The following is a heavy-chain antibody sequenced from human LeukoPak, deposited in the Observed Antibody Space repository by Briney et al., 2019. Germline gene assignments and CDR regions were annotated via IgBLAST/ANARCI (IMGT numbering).Heavy chain of an antibody. CDR1: NASISSLY. CDR2: IFYSGST. J-gene: IGHJ2*01. V-gene: IGHV4-59*08. D-gene: IGHD4-17*01. CDR3: ARLDYGDYGGFVWYFDL. Sequence: PSETLSLTCTVSNASISSLYWNWIRQSPGKGLEWIGYIFYSGSTNYNPSLESRVTISVDTSKNQFSLKLSSVTAADTAVYYCARLDYGDYGGFVWYFDLWGRGTLVTVSS.